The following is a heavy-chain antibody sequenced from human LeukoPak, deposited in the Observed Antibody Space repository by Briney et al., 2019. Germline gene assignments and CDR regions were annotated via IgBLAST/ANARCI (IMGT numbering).Heavy chain of an antibody. CDR2: IYHSGST. CDR3: ARTSTFGVGIDAFDI. D-gene: IGHD3-3*01. CDR1: GGSISSGGYS. J-gene: IGHJ3*02. Sequence: PSETLSLTCAVSGGSISSGGYSWRWIRQPPGKGLEWIGNIYHSGSTYYNPSLKSRVTISVDRSKNQFSLKLSSVTAADTAVYYCARTSTFGVGIDAFDIWGQGTMVTVSS. V-gene: IGHV4-30-2*01.